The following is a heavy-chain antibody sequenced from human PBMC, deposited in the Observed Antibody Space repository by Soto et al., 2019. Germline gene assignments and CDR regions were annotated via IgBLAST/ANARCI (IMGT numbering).Heavy chain of an antibody. CDR3: ARDYGHDCSGGSCYLFF. Sequence: QVQLVQSGAEVKKPGSSVRVSYKASGGTFSSYALNWVRQAPGQGLEWMGGIIPMFGTARYAQKFQGRVTITADESTSTVHMELSSLRSEDTAVYYCARDYGHDCSGGSCYLFFWGQGTLVTVSS. CDR1: GGTFSSYA. D-gene: IGHD2-15*01. V-gene: IGHV1-69*01. J-gene: IGHJ4*02. CDR2: IIPMFGTA.